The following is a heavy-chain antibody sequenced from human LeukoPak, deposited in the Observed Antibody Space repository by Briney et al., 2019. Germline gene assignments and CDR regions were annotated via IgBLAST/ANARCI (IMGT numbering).Heavy chain of an antibody. CDR3: SYYGDYVPFDY. J-gene: IGHJ4*02. Sequence: GGSLRLSCAASGFTFSSSAMNWVRQAPGKGLEWVSSINNVASHIYYAHSVKGRFTISRDNSKNTLYLQMNSLRAEDTAVYYCSYYGDYVPFDYWGQGTLVTVSS. CDR2: INNVASHI. CDR1: GFTFSSSA. V-gene: IGHV3-21*01. D-gene: IGHD4-17*01.